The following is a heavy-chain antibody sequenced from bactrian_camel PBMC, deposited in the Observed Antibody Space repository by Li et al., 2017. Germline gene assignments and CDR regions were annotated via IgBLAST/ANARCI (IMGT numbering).Heavy chain of an antibody. J-gene: IGHJ4*01. V-gene: IGHV3S53*01. CDR2: IDTAGMP. CDR1: TASMQG. Sequence: VQLVESGGGLVQPGGSLRLSCAAFTASMQGMAWFRQAPGKEREGVAAIDTAGMPTYTYSVKDRFTISKDNAKNTLYLQIDSLKPEDTGMYYCAAGRPSGLRVVSWRYRGLGTQVTVS. D-gene: IGHD2*01. CDR3: AAGRPSGLRVVSWRY.